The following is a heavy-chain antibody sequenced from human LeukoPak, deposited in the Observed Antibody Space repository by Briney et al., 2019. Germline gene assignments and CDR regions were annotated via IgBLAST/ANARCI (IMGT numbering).Heavy chain of an antibody. D-gene: IGHD3-10*01. J-gene: IGHJ5*02. CDR1: GGSISSGGYS. V-gene: IGHV4-30-2*01. CDR2: IYHSGST. Sequence: KASETLSLTCAVSGGSISSGGYSWSWIRQPSGKGLEWNGYIYHSGSTYYNPSLKSRVTISVDRSKNQFSLKLSSVTAADTAVYYCARGDSGSYRWFDPWGQGTLVTVSS. CDR3: ARGDSGSYRWFDP.